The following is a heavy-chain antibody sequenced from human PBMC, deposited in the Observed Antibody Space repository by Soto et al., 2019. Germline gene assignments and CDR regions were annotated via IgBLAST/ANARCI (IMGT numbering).Heavy chain of an antibody. D-gene: IGHD6-13*01. CDR2: INHSGST. J-gene: IGHJ1*01. V-gene: IGHV4-34*01. Sequence: SATLSLTCAVYGGYFSSYYVILLRPPPGKGLEWIGEINHSGSTNYNPSLKSRVTISVDTSKNQFSLKLSSVTAADTAVYYCARRIAAAGKNLQHWGQGTLVNVSA. CDR1: GGYFSSYY. CDR3: ARRIAAAGKNLQH.